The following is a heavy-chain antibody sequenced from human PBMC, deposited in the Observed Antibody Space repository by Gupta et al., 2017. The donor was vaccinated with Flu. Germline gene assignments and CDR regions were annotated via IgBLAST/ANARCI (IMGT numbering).Heavy chain of an antibody. CDR3: AREVEPSFGPPHFDP. D-gene: IGHD1-1*01. CDR1: GFTFNNYV. Sequence: EVQLLESGGGLVQPGGSLRLSCATSGFTFNNYVMSWVRRGPGRGLGWVAAASGRDGDRYYADSVKGRFTISRDNAKNTVFLQMSSLRAEDTAVYFCAREVEPSFGPPHFDPWGQGTLVTVSP. J-gene: IGHJ5*02. CDR2: ASGRDGDR. V-gene: IGHV3-23*01.